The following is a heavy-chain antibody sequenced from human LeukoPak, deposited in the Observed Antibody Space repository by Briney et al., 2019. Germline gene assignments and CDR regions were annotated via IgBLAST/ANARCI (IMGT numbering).Heavy chain of an antibody. J-gene: IGHJ4*01. Sequence: GRSLRLSCTASGFTFSSYWMAWVRQAPGKGLEWVASVKEDGSNKYYVDSVKGRFTISRDSAKTSLYLQMHSLRAEDTAVYYCARDRGYVSFDYWGHGTLLTVSS. CDR3: ARDRGYVSFDY. D-gene: IGHD3-10*02. CDR2: VKEDGSNK. CDR1: GFTFSSYW. V-gene: IGHV3-7*05.